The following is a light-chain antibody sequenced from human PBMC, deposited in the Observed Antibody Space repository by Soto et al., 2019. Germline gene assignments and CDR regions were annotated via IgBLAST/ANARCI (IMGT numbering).Light chain of an antibody. Sequence: QSVLTQPPSVSGAPGQRVTISCTGSSSNIGAGYDVHWYQQLPGTAPKLLIYGNSNRPSGVPDRFSGSKSGTSASLAITGLQAEDEADYYCQSYDSSLSGSGVEFGGGTKLTVL. V-gene: IGLV1-40*01. CDR1: SSNIGAGYD. J-gene: IGLJ2*01. CDR2: GNS. CDR3: QSYDSSLSGSGVE.